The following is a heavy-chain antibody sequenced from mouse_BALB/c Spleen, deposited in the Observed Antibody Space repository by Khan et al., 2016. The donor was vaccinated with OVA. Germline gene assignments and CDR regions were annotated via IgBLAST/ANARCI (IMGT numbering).Heavy chain of an antibody. CDR3: ARTPGYYGSNYFDY. J-gene: IGHJ2*01. CDR1: GFTFSNYG. CDR2: ISSGGSYT. D-gene: IGHD1-1*01. V-gene: IGHV5-9-3*01. Sequence: EVELVESGGGLVKPGGSLKFSCAASGFTFSNYGMSWVRQTPEKRLEWVATISSGGSYTYYPDSVKGRFTISRDTANNTLYLNMSSLRSEDTAMYYCARTPGYYGSNYFDYWGQGTTLTVSS.